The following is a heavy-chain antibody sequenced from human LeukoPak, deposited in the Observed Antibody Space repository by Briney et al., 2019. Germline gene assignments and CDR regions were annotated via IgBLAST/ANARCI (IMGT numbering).Heavy chain of an antibody. CDR2: IIPIFGIA. V-gene: IGHV1-69*04. Sequence: GASVKVSCKASGGTFSSYAISWVRQAPGQGLEWMGRIIPIFGIANYAQKFQGIVTITADKSTSTAYMELSSLRSEDTAVYYCATYVDTAMVDDYWGQGTLVTVSS. CDR3: ATYVDTAMVDDY. D-gene: IGHD5-18*01. J-gene: IGHJ4*02. CDR1: GGTFSSYA.